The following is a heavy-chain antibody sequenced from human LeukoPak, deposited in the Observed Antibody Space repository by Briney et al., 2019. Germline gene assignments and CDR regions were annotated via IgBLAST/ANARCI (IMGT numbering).Heavy chain of an antibody. D-gene: IGHD5-12*01. V-gene: IGHV1-69*13. Sequence: ASGKVSCKASGGTFSSYAFSWVRQGPGQGLELMGGIIPIFGTANYAQKFQGRVKITADESTSTAYMELSSLRSEDTAVYYCARVGQDIGTPSFDYWGQGTLVTVSS. CDR1: GGTFSSYA. J-gene: IGHJ4*02. CDR3: ARVGQDIGTPSFDY. CDR2: IIPIFGTA.